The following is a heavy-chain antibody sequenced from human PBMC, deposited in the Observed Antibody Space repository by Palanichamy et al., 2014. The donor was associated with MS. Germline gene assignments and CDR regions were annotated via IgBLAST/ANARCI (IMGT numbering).Heavy chain of an antibody. D-gene: IGHD3-16*01. CDR3: ARVSSLRLGYGY. CDR1: GGSVSSGYYY. CDR2: IYYSGST. V-gene: IGHV4-61*01. Sequence: VQLQESGPGLVKPSETLSLTCTVSGGSVSSGYYYWSWIRQPPGKGLEWLGYIYYSGSTNYNPSLKSRVTISVDTSKNQFSLKLSSVTAADTAVYYCARVSSLRLGYGYWGQGTLVTVSS. J-gene: IGHJ4*02.